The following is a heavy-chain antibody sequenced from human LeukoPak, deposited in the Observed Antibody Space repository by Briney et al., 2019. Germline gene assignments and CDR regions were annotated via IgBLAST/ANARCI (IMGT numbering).Heavy chain of an antibody. D-gene: IGHD3-22*01. CDR3: AKDIYDSSGQGY. CDR2: IRYDGSNK. J-gene: IGHJ4*02. V-gene: IGHV3-30*02. CDR1: GFTFSSYG. Sequence: GGPLRLSCAASGFTFSSYGMHWVRQAPGKGLEWVAFIRYDGSNKYYADSVKGRFTISRDNSKNTLHLQMNSLRAEDTAVYYCAKDIYDSSGQGYWGQGTLVTVSS.